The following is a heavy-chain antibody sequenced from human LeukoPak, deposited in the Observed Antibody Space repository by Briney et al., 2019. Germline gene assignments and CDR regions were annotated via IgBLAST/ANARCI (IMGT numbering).Heavy chain of an antibody. D-gene: IGHD3-10*01. J-gene: IGHJ5*02. CDR3: ARLGDWFDP. Sequence: SETLSLTCTVSGGSISSSSYYWGWIRQPPGKGLEWIGSIYYSGSTYYNPSLKSRVTISVDTSKNRFSLKLSSVTAADTAVYYCARLGDWFDPWGQGTLVTVSS. CDR1: GGSISSSSYY. CDR2: IYYSGST. V-gene: IGHV4-39*01.